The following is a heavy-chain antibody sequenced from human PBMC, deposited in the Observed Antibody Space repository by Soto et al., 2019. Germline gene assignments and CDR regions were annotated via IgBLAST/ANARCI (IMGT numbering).Heavy chain of an antibody. CDR2: IYYSGST. D-gene: IGHD4-17*01. CDR1: GGSISSSSYY. J-gene: IGHJ4*02. V-gene: IGHV4-39*01. Sequence: PSETLSLTCTVSGGSISSSSYYWGWIRQPPGKGLEWIGSIYYSGSTYYNPSLKSRVTISVDTSKNQFSLKLSSVTAADTAVYYCARLGVTTPFDYWGQGTLVTVSS. CDR3: ARLGVTTPFDY.